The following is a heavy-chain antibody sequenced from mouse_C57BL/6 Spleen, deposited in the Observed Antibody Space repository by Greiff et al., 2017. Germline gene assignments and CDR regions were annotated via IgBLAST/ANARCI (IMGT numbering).Heavy chain of an antibody. V-gene: IGHV14-2*01. Sequence: VQLQQPGAELVKPGASVKLSCKASGYTFTSYYMHWVKQRTEQGLEWIGRIDPEDGETKYAPKFQGKATITADTSSNTAYLQLSSLTSEDTAVYYCADSSGFYYFDYWGQGTTLTVSS. CDR3: ADSSGFYYFDY. J-gene: IGHJ2*01. CDR2: IDPEDGET. D-gene: IGHD3-2*02. CDR1: GYTFTSYY.